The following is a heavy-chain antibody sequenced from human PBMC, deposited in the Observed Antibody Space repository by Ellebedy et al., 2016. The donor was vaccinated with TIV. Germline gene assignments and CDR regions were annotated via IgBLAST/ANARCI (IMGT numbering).Heavy chain of an antibody. CDR1: GFTITSYG. Sequence: PGGSLRLSCAVSGFTITSYGMHWVPQAPGKGLEWVAVISYDGNHKYYADSVKGRLTISRDNSKNTLYLQMNSLRVEDTAVYFCARASSGSSYWGYDYWGQGTLVTVSS. CDR3: ARASSGSSYWGYDY. CDR2: ISYDGNHK. V-gene: IGHV3-30*03. D-gene: IGHD3-3*01. J-gene: IGHJ4*02.